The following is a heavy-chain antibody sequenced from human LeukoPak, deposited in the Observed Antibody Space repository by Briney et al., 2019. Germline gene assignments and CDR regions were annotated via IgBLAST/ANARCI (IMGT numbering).Heavy chain of an antibody. CDR1: GYTFTSYG. Sequence: GASVKVSCKASGYTFTSYGISWVRQAPGQGLEWMGWISAYNGNTNYAQKLQGRVTMTTDTSTSTAYMELRSLRSDDTAVYYCARVVPYYDFWSGYWNSSNNWFDPWGQGTLVTVSS. CDR2: ISAYNGNT. CDR3: ARVVPYYDFWSGYWNSSNNWFDP. V-gene: IGHV1-18*01. D-gene: IGHD3-3*01. J-gene: IGHJ5*02.